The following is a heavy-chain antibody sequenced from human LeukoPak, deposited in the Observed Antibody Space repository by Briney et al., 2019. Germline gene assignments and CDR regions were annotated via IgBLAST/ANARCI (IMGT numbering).Heavy chain of an antibody. CDR1: GFTFSSYG. CDR3: AKEIAGGGVVDY. V-gene: IGHV3-30*02. CDR2: IRYDGSNK. J-gene: IGHJ4*02. D-gene: IGHD3-16*01. Sequence: GRSLRLSCAASGFTFSSYGMHWVRQAPGKGLEWVAFIRYDGSNKYYADSVKGRFTISRDNSRNTLYLQMNSLRAEDTAVYYCAKEIAGGGVVDYWGQGTLVSVSS.